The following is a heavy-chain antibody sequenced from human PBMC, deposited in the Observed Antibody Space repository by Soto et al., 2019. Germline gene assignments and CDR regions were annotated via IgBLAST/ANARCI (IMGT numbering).Heavy chain of an antibody. V-gene: IGHV1-69*02. Sequence: SVKVSCKASGGTLSSYTISWVRQAPGQGLEWMGRIIPILGIANYAQKFQGRVTITADKSTSTAYMELSSLRSEDTAVYYCARSPVHYSSGSYSSDYWGQGPLVTLSS. CDR2: IIPILGIA. J-gene: IGHJ4*02. D-gene: IGHD6-19*01. CDR3: ARSPVHYSSGSYSSDY. CDR1: GGTLSSYT.